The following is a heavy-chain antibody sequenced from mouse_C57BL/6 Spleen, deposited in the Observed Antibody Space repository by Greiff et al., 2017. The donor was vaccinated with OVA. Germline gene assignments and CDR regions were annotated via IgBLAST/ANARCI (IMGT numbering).Heavy chain of an antibody. J-gene: IGHJ1*03. Sequence: QVQLQQPGAELVKPGASVKLSCKASGYTFTSYWMQWVKQRPGQGLEWIGEIDPSDSYTNYNQKFKGKATLTVDTSSSTASMQLSSLTSEDSAVYYCARSGSNYSLSYWCFDVWGTGTTVTVSS. D-gene: IGHD2-5*01. V-gene: IGHV1-50*01. CDR1: GYTFTSYW. CDR3: ARSGSNYSLSYWCFDV. CDR2: IDPSDSYT.